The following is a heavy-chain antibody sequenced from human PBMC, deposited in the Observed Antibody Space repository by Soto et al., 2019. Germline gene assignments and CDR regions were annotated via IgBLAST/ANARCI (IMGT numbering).Heavy chain of an antibody. Sequence: QVQLVQSGPEVKKPGASVKVSCRTSGYTFTSYGISWVRQAPGQGLEWMGGINTYSGDTIYAQKVQGRVTMTTDTSTSTADRDLKSLKTDDTARYYGARVRLTMVGVPVGVSWGQGTLVTVSS. J-gene: IGHJ5*02. D-gene: IGHD3-10*01. CDR2: INTYSGDT. CDR1: GYTFTSYG. V-gene: IGHV1-18*04. CDR3: ARVRLTMVGVPVGVS.